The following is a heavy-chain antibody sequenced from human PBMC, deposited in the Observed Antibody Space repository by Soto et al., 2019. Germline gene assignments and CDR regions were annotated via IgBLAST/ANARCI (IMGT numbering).Heavy chain of an antibody. CDR1: GFTFASAS. CDR2: VTPSGDAT. V-gene: IGHV3-23*01. CDR3: ARLTTS. J-gene: IGHJ5*02. Sequence: PGGSLRLSCETSGFTFASASMSWVRQAPGKGLEWVSSVTPSGDATYSADSVKGRFTISRDNSKNTLYLQMNSLRVEDTAVYYCARLTTSWGQGTLVTV.